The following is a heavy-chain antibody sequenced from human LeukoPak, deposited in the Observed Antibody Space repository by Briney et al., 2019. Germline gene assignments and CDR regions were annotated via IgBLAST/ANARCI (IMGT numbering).Heavy chain of an antibody. CDR1: GYTFTSYG. D-gene: IGHD5-12*01. J-gene: IGHJ3*02. CDR2: ISAYNGNT. V-gene: IGHV1-18*01. CDR3: ARDAAHSGPDAFDI. Sequence: ASVKVSCKASGYTFTSYGISWVRPAPGQGLEWMGWISAYNGNTNYAQKLQGRVTMTTDTSTSTAYMELRSLRSDDTAVYYCARDAAHSGPDAFDIWGQGTMVTVSS.